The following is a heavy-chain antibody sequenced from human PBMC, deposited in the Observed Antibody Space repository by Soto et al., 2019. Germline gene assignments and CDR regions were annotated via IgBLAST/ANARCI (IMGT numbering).Heavy chain of an antibody. CDR3: ENDSNWAIISPTHDY. CDR1: GFTFTSTA. J-gene: IGHJ4*02. D-gene: IGHD2-2*01. Sequence: GGSLRVSCAASGFTFTSTAMSCVRQAPGKGLEWVSTFRESGGATHYADSVKGRFTVSRDTSMNMLYLHMDSLRAEDTAIYYCENDSNWAIISPTHDYWGQGTRVTVSS. V-gene: IGHV3-23*01. CDR2: FRESGGAT.